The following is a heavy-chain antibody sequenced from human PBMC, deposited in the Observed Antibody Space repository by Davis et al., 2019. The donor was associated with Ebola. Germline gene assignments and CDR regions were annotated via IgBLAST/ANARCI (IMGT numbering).Heavy chain of an antibody. V-gene: IGHV4-59*12. CDR2: IYYSESS. J-gene: IGHJ4*02. Sequence: MPSETLSLTCTVSGGSISSSYWSWIRQPPGKGLEWIGYIYYSESSNYNPSLKSRVTISVDTSKNHFSLKLSSVTAADTAVYYCTREPSAVAGDDYWGQGTLVTVSS. D-gene: IGHD6-19*01. CDR1: GGSISSSY. CDR3: TREPSAVAGDDY.